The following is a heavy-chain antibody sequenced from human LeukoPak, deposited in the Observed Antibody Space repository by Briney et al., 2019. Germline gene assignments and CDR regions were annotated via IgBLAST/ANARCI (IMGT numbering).Heavy chain of an antibody. CDR3: AREDLDTAMVDY. Sequence: SETLSLTCTVSGGSISSSSYSWGWIRQPPGKGLEWIGSIYYSGSTYYNPSLKSRVTISVDTSKNQFSLKLSSVTAADTAVYYCAREDLDTAMVDYWGQGTLVTVSS. J-gene: IGHJ4*02. V-gene: IGHV4-39*07. CDR1: GGSISSSSYS. CDR2: IYYSGST. D-gene: IGHD5-18*01.